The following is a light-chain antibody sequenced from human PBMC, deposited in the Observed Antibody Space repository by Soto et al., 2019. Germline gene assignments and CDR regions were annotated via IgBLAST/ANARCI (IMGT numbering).Light chain of an antibody. CDR2: GAS. J-gene: IGKJ4*01. V-gene: IGKV3-15*01. CDR3: QEYNNWPPLT. Sequence: EIVMTQSPATLSVSPGERATLSCRASQSVNNKLAWYQQKLGQAPRLLIYGASTRATGIPARFSRSGSGTDFTLTISSLQSEDFAIYYCQEYNNWPPLTFGGGTNVEIK. CDR1: QSVNNK.